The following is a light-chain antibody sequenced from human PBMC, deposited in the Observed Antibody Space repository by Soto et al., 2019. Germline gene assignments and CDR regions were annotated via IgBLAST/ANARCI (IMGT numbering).Light chain of an antibody. CDR1: KLGDKY. Sequence: SYELTQPPSVSVSPGQTASITCSGDKLGDKYACWYQQKPGQSPVLDIYQDRKRPSGIPERFSGSNSGNTATLTISGTQAMDEADYYCQAWDSSTVVFGVGTKLTVL. J-gene: IGLJ2*01. CDR2: QDR. CDR3: QAWDSSTVV. V-gene: IGLV3-1*01.